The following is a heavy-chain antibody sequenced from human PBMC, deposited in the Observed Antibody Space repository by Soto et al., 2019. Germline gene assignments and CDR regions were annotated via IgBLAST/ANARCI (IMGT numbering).Heavy chain of an antibody. CDR3: ARDPGWHSSSWSYYFDY. CDR1: GFTFSNYW. D-gene: IGHD6-13*01. CDR2: IKQDGSEK. J-gene: IGHJ4*02. V-gene: IGHV3-7*01. Sequence: GGSLRLSCAASGFTFSNYWMSWVRQAPGNGLEWVANIKQDGSEKYYVDSVRGRFTISRDNAKNSLYLQMNSLRAEDTAVYYCARDPGWHSSSWSYYFDYWGQGTLVTVSS.